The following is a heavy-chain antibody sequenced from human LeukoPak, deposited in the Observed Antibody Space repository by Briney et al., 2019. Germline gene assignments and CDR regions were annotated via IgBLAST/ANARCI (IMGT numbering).Heavy chain of an antibody. D-gene: IGHD3-3*01. CDR1: GFTFSNYL. Sequence: GGSLRLSCVASGFTFSNYLMNWVRQAPGKGLEWVSGISHSGSSIYYADSVKGRFTISRDNSKNTLYLQMNSLRPEDTAMYYCAKVGRYYDFWSGYHDNWYFDLWGRGALVTVSS. J-gene: IGHJ2*01. CDR2: ISHSGSSI. V-gene: IGHV3-23*01. CDR3: AKVGRYYDFWSGYHDNWYFDL.